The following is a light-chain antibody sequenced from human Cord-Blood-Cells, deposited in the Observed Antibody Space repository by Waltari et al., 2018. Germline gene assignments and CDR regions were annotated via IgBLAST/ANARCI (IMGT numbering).Light chain of an antibody. J-gene: IGKJ2*03. CDR2: WAS. V-gene: IGKV4-1*01. Sequence: DIVMTQSPDSLAVSLGERATINCKSSQSVLYSSNNKNYLAWYQQKPGHPPKLFIYWASTRESEVPDRGSGSVSGTECTHSISTMQAEDVAVHYCQKYYSTPYSFGQGSKLEIK. CDR1: QSVLYSSNNKNY. CDR3: QKYYSTPYS.